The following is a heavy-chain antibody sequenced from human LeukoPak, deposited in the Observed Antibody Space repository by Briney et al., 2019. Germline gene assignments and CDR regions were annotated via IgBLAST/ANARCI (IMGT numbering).Heavy chain of an antibody. Sequence: ASVKVSFKASVYTFTSYYIHSVRQPPGQGLEWMGIINPSGGSTSYAHKFQGRVTMTRDMSTSTVYMELSSLRSEDTAVYYRARDPPPSRYSYGQYYFDYWGQGTLVTVSS. V-gene: IGHV1-46*01. CDR3: ARDPPPSRYSYGQYYFDY. CDR2: INPSGGST. D-gene: IGHD5-18*01. CDR1: VYTFTSYY. J-gene: IGHJ4*02.